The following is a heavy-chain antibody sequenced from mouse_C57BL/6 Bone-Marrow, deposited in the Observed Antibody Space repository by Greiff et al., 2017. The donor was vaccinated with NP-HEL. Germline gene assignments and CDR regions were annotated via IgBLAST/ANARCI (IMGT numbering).Heavy chain of an antibody. J-gene: IGHJ3*01. Sequence: VQLKQSGAELVRPGASVKLSCTASGFNFNDDYMHWVKQRPEQGLEWIGRIDPGDGDTDYASKFQGKATITADKSSNTAYLQLSSLTSEDTAVYYCTTDVNDEAWFAYWGQGTLVTVSA. CDR3: TTDVNDEAWFAY. V-gene: IGHV14-4*01. D-gene: IGHD2-12*01. CDR1: GFNFNDDY. CDR2: IDPGDGDT.